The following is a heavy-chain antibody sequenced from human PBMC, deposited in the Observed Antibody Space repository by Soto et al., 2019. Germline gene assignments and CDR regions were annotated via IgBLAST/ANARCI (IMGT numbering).Heavy chain of an antibody. D-gene: IGHD4-17*01. J-gene: IGHJ4*02. V-gene: IGHV3-33*06. Sequence: QVHLVESGGGVVQPGRSLRLSCAASGLNFNRNGMHWVRQAPGKGLEWVAVIWYDGSKESYSDSVKGRFTITGDDSKNTVYLQMHSLRVEDTAVYYCAKWNGYGDVWGQGTLVTVSS. CDR2: IWYDGSKE. CDR3: AKWNGYGDV. CDR1: GLNFNRNG.